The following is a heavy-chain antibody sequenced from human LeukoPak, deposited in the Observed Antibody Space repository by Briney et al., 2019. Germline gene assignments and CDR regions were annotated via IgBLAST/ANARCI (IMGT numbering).Heavy chain of an antibody. CDR1: GFTVSSNY. J-gene: IGHJ4*02. Sequence: GGSLRLTCAASGFTVSSNYMSWVRQAPGKGLEWVSVIYSGGSTYYADSVKGRFTISRDNSKNTLYLQMNSLRAEDTAVYYCARVSSGSSDYWGQGTLVTVSS. D-gene: IGHD3-10*01. CDR2: IYSGGST. CDR3: ARVSSGSSDY. V-gene: IGHV3-53*01.